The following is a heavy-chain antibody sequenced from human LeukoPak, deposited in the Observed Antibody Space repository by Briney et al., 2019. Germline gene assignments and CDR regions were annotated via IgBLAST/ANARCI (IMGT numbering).Heavy chain of an antibody. Sequence: SETLSLTCAVYGGSFSGYYWSWIRQPPGKGLEWIGEIKHSGSTNYNPSLKSRVTISVDTSKNQFSLKLSSVTAADTAVYYCAREDSSSSQPFDYWGQGTLVTVSS. CDR3: AREDSSSSQPFDY. D-gene: IGHD6-6*01. J-gene: IGHJ4*02. V-gene: IGHV4-34*01. CDR1: GGSFSGYY. CDR2: IKHSGST.